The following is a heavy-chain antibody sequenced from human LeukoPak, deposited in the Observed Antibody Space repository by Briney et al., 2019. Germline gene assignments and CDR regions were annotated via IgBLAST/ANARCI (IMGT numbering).Heavy chain of an antibody. Sequence: PSETLSLTCTVSGGSISSHYWSWIRQPPGKGLEWIGYIYYSGSTNYNPSLKSRVTISVDTSKNQFSLKLSSVTAADTAVYYCARRGYYDLWSGYYGTYYYYYYMDVWGKGTTVTVSS. CDR2: IYYSGST. CDR1: GGSISSHY. CDR3: ARRGYYDLWSGYYGTYYYYYYMDV. V-gene: IGHV4-59*11. J-gene: IGHJ6*03. D-gene: IGHD3-3*01.